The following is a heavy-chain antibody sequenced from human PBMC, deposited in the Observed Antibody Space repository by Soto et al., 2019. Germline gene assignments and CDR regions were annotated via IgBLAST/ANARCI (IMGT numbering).Heavy chain of an antibody. J-gene: IGHJ6*02. Sequence: EPLSHICAVHGRSFSGHYCSWLRESPGTGLEWIGEINHSGSTNYNPSLKSRATISVDTSKKQFSLKLSSVTAADTAVYYCAREDRSIMGIGMDVWGQGTTVTVSS. V-gene: IGHV4-34*01. CDR2: INHSGST. CDR3: AREDRSIMGIGMDV. CDR1: GRSFSGHY. D-gene: IGHD3-16*01.